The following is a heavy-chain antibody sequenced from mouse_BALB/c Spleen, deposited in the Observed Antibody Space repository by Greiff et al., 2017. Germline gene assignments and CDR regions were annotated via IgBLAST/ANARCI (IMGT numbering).Heavy chain of an antibody. CDR3: ARAESTVVATDAMDY. CDR1: GFSLTGYG. Sequence: VQLQESGPGLVAPSQSLSITCTVSGFSLTGYGVNWVRQPPGKGLEWLGMIWGDGSTDYNSALKSRLSISKDNSKSQVFLKMNSLQTDDTARYYWARAESTVVATDAMDYWGQGTSVTVSS. V-gene: IGHV2-6-7*01. CDR2: IWGDGST. D-gene: IGHD1-1*01. J-gene: IGHJ4*01.